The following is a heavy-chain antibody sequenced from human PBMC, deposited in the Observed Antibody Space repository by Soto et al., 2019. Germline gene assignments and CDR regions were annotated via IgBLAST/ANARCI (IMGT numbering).Heavy chain of an antibody. V-gene: IGHV4-59*08. CDR2: IYYSGST. CDR1: GGSIRSYN. CDR3: ARLGTPVAPFDY. Sequence: QVQLQESGPGLVEPSETLSLTCTVSGGSIRSYNWSWIRQPPGKGLEWIGNIYYSGSTNYNPSLKSRVTLSVDTSKNQFSLKLSSVTAADTAVYYCARLGTPVAPFDYWGQGTLVTVSS. D-gene: IGHD4-17*01. J-gene: IGHJ4*02.